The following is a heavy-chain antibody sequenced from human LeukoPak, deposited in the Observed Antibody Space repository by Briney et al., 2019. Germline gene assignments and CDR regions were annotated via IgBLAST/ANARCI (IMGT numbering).Heavy chain of an antibody. CDR3: AKGLCSTSCYSVPDHV. CDR1: GFTFSSYA. D-gene: IGHD2-2*01. CDR2: ISGSGGST. V-gene: IGHV3-23*01. J-gene: IGHJ6*02. Sequence: GGSLRLSCAASGFTFSSYAMSWVRQAPGKGLEWVSGISGSGGSTYYADSVKGRFTISRDNSKNTLYLQMNSLRAEDTAVYYCAKGLCSTSCYSVPDHVWGQGTTVTVSS.